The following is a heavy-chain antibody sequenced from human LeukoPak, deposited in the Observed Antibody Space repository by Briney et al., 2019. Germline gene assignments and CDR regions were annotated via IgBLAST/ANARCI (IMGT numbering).Heavy chain of an antibody. V-gene: IGHV3-9*01. CDR3: AKGDGSSWINDAFDI. D-gene: IGHD6-13*01. CDR2: ISWNSGSI. Sequence: PGGSLRLSCAASGFTFDDYAMHWVRQAPGKGLEWVSGISWNSGSIGYADSVKGRFTISRDNAKNSLYLQMNNLRAEDTALYYCAKGDGSSWINDAFDIWGQGTMVTVSS. CDR1: GFTFDDYA. J-gene: IGHJ3*02.